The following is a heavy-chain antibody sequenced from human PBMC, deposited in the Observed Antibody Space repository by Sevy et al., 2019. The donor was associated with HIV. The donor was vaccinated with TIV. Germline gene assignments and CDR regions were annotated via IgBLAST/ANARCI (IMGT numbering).Heavy chain of an antibody. CDR3: ARQGRYRIKEYYYYYMDV. CDR2: IYYSESA. J-gene: IGHJ6*03. Sequence: SETLSLTYTVSGGSISSYYWSWIRQPPGKGLEWIGYIYYSESANYNPSLKSRVTISVDTSKNQFSLKLSSVTAADTAVYYCARQGRYRIKEYYYYYMDVWGKGTTVTVSS. CDR1: GGSISSYY. V-gene: IGHV4-59*08. D-gene: IGHD5-18*01.